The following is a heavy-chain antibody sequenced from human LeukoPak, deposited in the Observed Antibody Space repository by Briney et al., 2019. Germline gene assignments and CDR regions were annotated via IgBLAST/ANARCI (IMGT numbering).Heavy chain of an antibody. Sequence: SETLSLTCAVYGGSFSGYYWSWIRQPPGKGLEWIGEINHSGSTNYNPSLKSRVTISVDTSKNQFSLKVSSVTAADTAMYYCARGDFKSGSNWGQGTLVTVSS. CDR3: ARGDFKSGSN. D-gene: IGHD3-3*01. J-gene: IGHJ4*02. CDR1: GGSFSGYY. V-gene: IGHV4-34*01. CDR2: INHSGST.